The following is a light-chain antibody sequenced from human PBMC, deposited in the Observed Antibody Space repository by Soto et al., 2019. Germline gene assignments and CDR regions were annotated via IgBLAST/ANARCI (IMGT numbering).Light chain of an antibody. V-gene: IGLV2-14*01. CDR2: DVS. CDR1: SSDVGNYNY. Sequence: QSALTQPASVSGSPGQSITISCTGTSSDVGNYNYVSWYQQRPGKAPTLMIYDVSNRPSGVSNRFSASKSGNTASLTISGLQAEDEADYYCSSYTSTSSLVFGGGTKVTVL. J-gene: IGLJ2*01. CDR3: SSYTSTSSLV.